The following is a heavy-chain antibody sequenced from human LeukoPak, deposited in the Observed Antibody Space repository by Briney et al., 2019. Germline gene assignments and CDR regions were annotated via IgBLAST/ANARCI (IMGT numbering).Heavy chain of an antibody. J-gene: IGHJ4*02. V-gene: IGHV1-46*01. CDR1: GYTFTSNY. CDR2: IYPRDGST. CDR3: ARDQEGFDY. Sequence: ASVKVSCKASGYTFTSNYIRWVRQAPGQGLEWMGMIYPRDGSTSYAQKFQGRVTVTRDTSTSTVHMELSGLRSEDTAVYYCARDQEGFDYWGQGTLVTVSS.